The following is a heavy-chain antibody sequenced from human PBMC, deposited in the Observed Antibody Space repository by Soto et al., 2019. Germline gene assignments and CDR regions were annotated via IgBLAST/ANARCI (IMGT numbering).Heavy chain of an antibody. CDR1: GGTFSSYA. D-gene: IGHD6-6*01. J-gene: IGHJ6*02. CDR2: IIPIFGTA. CDR3: AGQLVSVDYYYRMDV. V-gene: IGHV1-69*05. Sequence: QVQLVQSGAEVKKPGSSVKVSCKASGGTFSSYAISWVRQAPGQGLEWMGGIIPIFGTANYAQKFQGRVTXNXDXSPXTAYMELSSLRSEDTAVYYCAGQLVSVDYYYRMDVWGQGTTVTVSS.